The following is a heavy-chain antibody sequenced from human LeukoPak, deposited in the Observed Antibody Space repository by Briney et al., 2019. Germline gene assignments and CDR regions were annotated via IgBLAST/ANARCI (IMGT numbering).Heavy chain of an antibody. V-gene: IGHV4-34*01. J-gene: IGHJ4*02. CDR1: GGSFIGFH. CDR3: AKDGLGRLVVGNARPRNYFDY. D-gene: IGHD1-26*01. Sequence: SETLSLTCAVYGGSFIGFHWNWIRQPPGKGLEWIGDINHSGSTNYNPSLTSRVTISVDPSKNQFSLNLSSVTAADTALYYCAKDGLGRLVVGNARPRNYFDYWGQGALVTVSS. CDR2: INHSGST.